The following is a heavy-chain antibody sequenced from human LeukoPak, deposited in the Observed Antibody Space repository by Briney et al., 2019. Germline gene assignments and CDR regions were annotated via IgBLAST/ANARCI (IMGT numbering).Heavy chain of an antibody. CDR1: GGSFSGYY. CDR3: ASMTTVTSFNY. V-gene: IGHV4-34*01. J-gene: IGHJ4*02. CDR2: INHSGST. Sequence: PSETLSPTCAVYGGSFSGYYWSWIRQPPGKGLEWIGEINHSGSTNYNPSLKSRVTISVDTSKNQFSLKLSSVTAADTAVYYCASMTTVTSFNYWGQGTLVTVSS. D-gene: IGHD4-17*01.